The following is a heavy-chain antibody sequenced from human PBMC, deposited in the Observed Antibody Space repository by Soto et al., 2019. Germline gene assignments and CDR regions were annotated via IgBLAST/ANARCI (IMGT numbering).Heavy chain of an antibody. CDR2: ISYDGSNK. V-gene: IGHV3-30-3*01. J-gene: IGHJ4*02. D-gene: IGHD3-16*02. CDR1: GFTFSSYA. Sequence: PGGSLRLSCAASGFTFSSYAMHWVRQAPGKGLEWVAVISYDGSNKYYADSVKGRFTISRDNSKNTLYLQMNSLRAEDTAVYYCAREGVNMSTFGGVIVPGPFDYWGQGTLVTVSS. CDR3: AREGVNMSTFGGVIVPGPFDY.